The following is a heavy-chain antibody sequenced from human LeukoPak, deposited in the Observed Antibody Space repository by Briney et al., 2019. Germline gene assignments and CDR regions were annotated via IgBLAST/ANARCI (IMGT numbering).Heavy chain of an antibody. CDR2: INHSGST. D-gene: IGHD5-18*01. V-gene: IGHV4-34*01. CDR3: ASTRGNSYAYYYGMDV. J-gene: IGHJ6*02. CDR1: GGSFSGYS. Sequence: SETLSLTCAVYGGSFSGYSWSWIRQSPVKGLECIGRINHSGSTNYNPSLKSRVTISVDTSKNQFSLKLSSVTAADTAVYYCASTRGNSYAYYYGMDVWGQGTTVTVSS.